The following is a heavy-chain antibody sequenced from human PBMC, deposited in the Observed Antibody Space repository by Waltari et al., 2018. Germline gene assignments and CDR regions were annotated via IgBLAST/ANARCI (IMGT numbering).Heavy chain of an antibody. CDR3: ARREHFGDSLDY. D-gene: IGHD3-16*01. J-gene: IGHJ4*02. CDR2: INPNTGDT. V-gene: IGHV1-2*06. CDR1: GYTFTGHY. Sequence: QVQLVKSGAEVTTPGASGWVSCEASGYTFTGHYVHGVRPAPGQGLGWMGRINPNTGDTKFAQNFRVRVTMTRDTSISTAYMELSGLRSDDTAMYFCARREHFGDSLDYWGQGTLVAVSS.